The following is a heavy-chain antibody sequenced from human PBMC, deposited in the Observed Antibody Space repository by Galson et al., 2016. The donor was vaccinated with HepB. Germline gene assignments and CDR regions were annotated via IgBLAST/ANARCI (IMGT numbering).Heavy chain of an antibody. CDR3: AKRSMSAVAGSFDF. D-gene: IGHD6-19*01. J-gene: IGHJ4*02. CDR2: ITGSGGSA. CDR1: GFTFSSHA. V-gene: IGHV3-23*01. Sequence: LRLSCAASGFTFSSHAMSWVRQAPGKGLEWVSAITGSGGSAYYADSVKGRFTFSRDNSKNTLYLQMSSLRAEDTAVYYCAKRSMSAVAGSFDFWGQGTMVTVSS.